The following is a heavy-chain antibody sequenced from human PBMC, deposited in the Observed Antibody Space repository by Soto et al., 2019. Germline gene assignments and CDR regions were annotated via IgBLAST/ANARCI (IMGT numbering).Heavy chain of an antibody. Sequence: QVQLVESGGGVVQPGRSLRLSCAASGFTFSSYAMHWVRQAPGKGLEWVAVISYDGSNKYYADSVKGRFTISRDNAKNTLYLQMNSLRADDTAVYYCARDLVGYWGQGTLVTVSS. CDR1: GFTFSSYA. CDR2: ISYDGSNK. J-gene: IGHJ4*02. CDR3: ARDLVGY. D-gene: IGHD2-15*01. V-gene: IGHV3-30-3*01.